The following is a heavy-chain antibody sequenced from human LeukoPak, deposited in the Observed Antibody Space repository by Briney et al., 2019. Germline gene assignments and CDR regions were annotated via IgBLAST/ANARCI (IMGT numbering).Heavy chain of an antibody. J-gene: IGHJ4*02. CDR3: ARSEGFGELKTFDY. Sequence: PSETLSLTCTISGGSISSSSYYWGWIRQPPGKGLEWIGSIYYSGSTYYNPSLKSRVIISEDTPKNQFSLKLSSVTAADTAVYYCARSEGFGELKTFDYWGQGTLVTVSS. CDR2: IYYSGST. CDR1: GGSISSSSYY. V-gene: IGHV4-39*07. D-gene: IGHD3-10*01.